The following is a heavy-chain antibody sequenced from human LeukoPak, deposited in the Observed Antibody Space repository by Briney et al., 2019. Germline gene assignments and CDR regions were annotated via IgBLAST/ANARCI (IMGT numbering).Heavy chain of an antibody. D-gene: IGHD3-10*01. V-gene: IGHV3-30*04. CDR1: GFTFSSHA. Sequence: PGGSLRLSCAASGFTFSSHAMHWVRQAPGKGLERVAVISYDGSNKFYADSVKGRFTTSRDNSKNTLYLQMNSLRAEDTAVYYCARDSGRGPRDYYYMDVWGKGTTVTVSS. CDR3: ARDSGRGPRDYYYMDV. CDR2: ISYDGSNK. J-gene: IGHJ6*03.